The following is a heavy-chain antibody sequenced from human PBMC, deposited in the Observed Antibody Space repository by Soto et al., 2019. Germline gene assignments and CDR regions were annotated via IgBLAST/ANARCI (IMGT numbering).Heavy chain of an antibody. D-gene: IGHD6-19*01. J-gene: IGHJ4*02. CDR1: GYTFTKYA. CDR2: INAGNGYT. Sequence: QVQLVQSGAEVKEPGASVKVSCKASGYTFTKYAMHWVRQAPGQSLEWMGYINAGNGYTQYSQKFLGRVTITRDTAASSAYMDLSSLRSEDTAVYYCARLIAVANTGNFFDYWGQGTVVTVSS. CDR3: ARLIAVANTGNFFDY. V-gene: IGHV1-3*01.